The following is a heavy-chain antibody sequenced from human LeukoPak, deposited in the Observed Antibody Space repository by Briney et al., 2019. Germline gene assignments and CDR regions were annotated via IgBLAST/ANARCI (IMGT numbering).Heavy chain of an antibody. CDR2: INPSGGST. CDR3: ARDPGVSMFRGVILNYYFDY. CDR1: GYTFTSYY. J-gene: IGHJ4*02. Sequence: ASVKVSCKTSGYTFTSYYMHWVRQAPGQGLEWMGIINPSGGSTSYAQKFQGRVTMTRDTSTSTVYMELRSLRSEDTAVYYCARDPGVSMFRGVILNYYFDYWGQGTLVTVSS. V-gene: IGHV1-46*01. D-gene: IGHD3-10*01.